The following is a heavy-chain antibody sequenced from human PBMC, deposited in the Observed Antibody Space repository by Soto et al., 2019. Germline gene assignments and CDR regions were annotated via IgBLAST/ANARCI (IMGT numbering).Heavy chain of an antibody. V-gene: IGHV4-4*07. Sequence: LSLTCTVSGGSISTYYWNWIRQPAGKRLEWLGRIYTSGYTKYNPSLKSRVTMSLDTSKRQFYLKLSSVTAADTAVYYCARETVAGTDNWFDPLGQGILVTVSS. CDR3: ARETVAGTDNWFDP. D-gene: IGHD6-19*01. CDR2: IYTSGYT. J-gene: IGHJ5*02. CDR1: GGSISTYY.